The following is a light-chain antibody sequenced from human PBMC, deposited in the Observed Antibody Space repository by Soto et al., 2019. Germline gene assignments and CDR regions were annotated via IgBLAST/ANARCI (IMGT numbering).Light chain of an antibody. CDR3: GYNAGSFPFV. CDR1: SSDVGGYNY. Sequence: QSVLTQPPSASGSPGQSVTISCTGTSSDVGGYNYVSWYQQHPGKAPKLMIYEVSKRPSGVPDRFSGSKSGNTASLTVSGLQSGDEAVFYGGYNAGSFPFVFGSGTRVT. J-gene: IGLJ1*01. V-gene: IGLV2-8*01. CDR2: EVS.